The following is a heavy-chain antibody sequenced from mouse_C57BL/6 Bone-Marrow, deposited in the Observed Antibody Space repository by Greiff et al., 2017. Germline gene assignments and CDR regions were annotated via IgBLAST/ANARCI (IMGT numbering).Heavy chain of an antibody. J-gene: IGHJ3*01. CDR3: ARSGYYGSSYVGFAY. V-gene: IGHV7-3*01. CDR1: GFTFTDYY. Sequence: EVQLVESGGGLVQPGGSLSLSCAASGFTFTDYYMSWVRQPPGKALEWLGFIRNKANGYTTEYSVSVKGRFTISTENSQSILYLQMNALRAEDSATYYGARSGYYGSSYVGFAYWGQGTLVTVSA. D-gene: IGHD1-1*01. CDR2: IRNKANGYTT.